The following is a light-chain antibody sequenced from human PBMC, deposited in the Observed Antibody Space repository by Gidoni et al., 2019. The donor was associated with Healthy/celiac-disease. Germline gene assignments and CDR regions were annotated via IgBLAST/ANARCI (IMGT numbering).Light chain of an antibody. CDR2: DAS. CDR3: QQRSNWPWGT. J-gene: IGKJ4*01. Sequence: EIVLTQSPATLSLSPGEGATLSCTSSPSITNNLAWYQQKPGQPPRLLIFDASIRATGGPARFSASGSGTDFTLTISSLDLEDCAIYYCQQRSNWPWGTFGGGTKLEIK. CDR1: PSITNN. V-gene: IGKV3-11*01.